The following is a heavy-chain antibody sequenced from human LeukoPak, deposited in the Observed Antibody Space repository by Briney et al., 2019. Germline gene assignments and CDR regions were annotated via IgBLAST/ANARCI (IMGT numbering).Heavy chain of an antibody. Sequence: PSETLSLTCAVYGESFSGYYWSWIRQPPGKGLEWIGEINHSGSTNYNPSLKSRVTISVDTSKNQFSLKLSSVTAADTAVYYCARGLRLPAAGTLKVGLNWFDPWGQGTLVTVSS. J-gene: IGHJ5*02. D-gene: IGHD6-13*01. V-gene: IGHV4-34*01. CDR3: ARGLRLPAAGTLKVGLNWFDP. CDR2: INHSGST. CDR1: GESFSGYY.